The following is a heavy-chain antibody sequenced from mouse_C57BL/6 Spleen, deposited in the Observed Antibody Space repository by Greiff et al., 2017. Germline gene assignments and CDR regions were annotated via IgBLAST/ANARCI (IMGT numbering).Heavy chain of an antibody. CDR2: IYWDDDK. CDR3: ARRRDLYGSSYEFAY. Sequence: QVTLKESGPGILQSSQTLSLTCSFSGFSLSTSGMGVSWIRQPSGKGLEWLAHIYWDDDKRYNPSLKSRLTISKDTSRNQVFLKITSVDTADTATYYCARRRDLYGSSYEFAYWGQGTLVTVSA. J-gene: IGHJ3*01. CDR1: GFSLSTSGMG. V-gene: IGHV8-12*01. D-gene: IGHD1-1*01.